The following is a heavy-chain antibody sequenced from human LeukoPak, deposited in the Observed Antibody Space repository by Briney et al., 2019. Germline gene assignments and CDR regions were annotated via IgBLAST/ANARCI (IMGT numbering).Heavy chain of an antibody. CDR3: ARDFKFGSAQYSSSTGHIPSHAFDI. J-gene: IGHJ3*02. CDR1: GGSISSGSYY. CDR2: IYTSGST. D-gene: IGHD6-13*01. Sequence: SETLSLTCTVSGGSISSGSYYWSWIRQPAGKGLEWIGRIYTSGSTNYNPSLKSRVTISVDTSKNQFSLKLSSVTAADTAVYYCARDFKFGSAQYSSSTGHIPSHAFDIWGQGTMVTVSS. V-gene: IGHV4-61*02.